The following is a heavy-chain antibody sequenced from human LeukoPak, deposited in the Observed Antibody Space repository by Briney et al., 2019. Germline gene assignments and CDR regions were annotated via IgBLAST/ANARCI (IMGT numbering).Heavy chain of an antibody. CDR3: ARDRASYGDYLFDY. Sequence: SETLSLTCSVSGVSISGYYWTWVRQPPGKGLEWIAYIYYSGSTYYNPSLESRVTISVDTSKNQFSLKLSSVTAADTAVYYCARDRASYGDYLFDYWGQGTLVTVSS. J-gene: IGHJ4*02. V-gene: IGHV4-59*13. CDR2: IYYSGST. CDR1: GVSISGYY. D-gene: IGHD4-17*01.